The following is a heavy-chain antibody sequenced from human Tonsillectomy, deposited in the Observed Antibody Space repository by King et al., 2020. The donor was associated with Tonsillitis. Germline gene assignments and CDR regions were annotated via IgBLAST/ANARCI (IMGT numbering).Heavy chain of an antibody. CDR2: IYYSGST. J-gene: IGHJ6*02. CDR1: GGSISSSSYY. CDR3: ARIFDCWSGYSYGMDV. V-gene: IGHV4-39*01. D-gene: IGHD3-3*01. Sequence: LQLQESGPGLVKPSETLSLTCTVSGGSISSSSYYWGWIRQPPGKGLEWIGNIYYSGSTYYNPSLKSRVTISVDTSKNQFSLKLRSVTAADTAVYYCARIFDCWSGYSYGMDVWGQGTTVTVSS.